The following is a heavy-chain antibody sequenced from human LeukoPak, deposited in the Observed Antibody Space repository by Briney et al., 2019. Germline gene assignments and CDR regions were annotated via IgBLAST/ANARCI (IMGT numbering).Heavy chain of an antibody. CDR2: INHSGST. Sequence: PSETLSLTCAVYGGSFSGYYWSWIRQPPGKGLEWIGEINHSGSTNYNPSLKSRVTISVDTSKNQFSLKLSSVTAADTAVYYCARLRGAVAGQFDYWGQGTLVTVSS. CDR1: GGSFSGYY. V-gene: IGHV4-34*01. J-gene: IGHJ4*02. CDR3: ARLRGAVAGQFDY. D-gene: IGHD6-19*01.